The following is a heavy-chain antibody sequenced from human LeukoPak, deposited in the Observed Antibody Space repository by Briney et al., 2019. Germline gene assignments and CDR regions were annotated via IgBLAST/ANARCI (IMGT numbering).Heavy chain of an antibody. D-gene: IGHD5-18*01. CDR3: AKDRGSGYSYGYSDY. CDR1: GFTFSSYA. J-gene: IGHJ4*02. V-gene: IGHV3-23*01. Sequence: GGSLRLSCAASGFTFSSYAMSWVRQAPGKGLEWVSAISGSGGSTYYADSVEGRFTISRDNFKNTLYLQMNSLRAEDTAVYYCAKDRGSGYSYGYSDYWGQGTLVTVSS. CDR2: ISGSGGST.